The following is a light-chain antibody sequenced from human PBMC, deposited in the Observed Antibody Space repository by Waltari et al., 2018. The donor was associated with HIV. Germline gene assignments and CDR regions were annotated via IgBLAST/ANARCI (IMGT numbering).Light chain of an antibody. V-gene: IGLV1-44*01. CDR3: VAWDDSLNGVV. J-gene: IGLJ2*01. CDR2: NNK. Sequence: QSVLTQPPSASGTPGQRVTISCSGSNSNIGSNTVNWYQQLPGTAPKLLIYNNKRRPSGVPDRTPGSKSGTSASLAISGLQSEDEADYYCVAWDDSLNGVVVGGGTKLTVL. CDR1: NSNIGSNT.